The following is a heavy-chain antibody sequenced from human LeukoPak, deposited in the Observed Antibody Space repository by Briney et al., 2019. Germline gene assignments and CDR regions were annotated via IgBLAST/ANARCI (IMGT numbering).Heavy chain of an antibody. D-gene: IGHD2-2*01. CDR1: GGSISSYY. CDR3: ARALDGIGVVPPHYYYYYMDV. J-gene: IGHJ6*03. V-gene: IGHV4-4*07. Sequence: SETLSLTCTVSGGSISSYYWSWIRQPAGKGLEWIGRIYTSGSTNYNPSLKSRVTMSVDTSKNQFSLKLSSVTAADTAVYYCARALDGIGVVPPHYYYYYMDVWGKGTTVTISS. CDR2: IYTSGST.